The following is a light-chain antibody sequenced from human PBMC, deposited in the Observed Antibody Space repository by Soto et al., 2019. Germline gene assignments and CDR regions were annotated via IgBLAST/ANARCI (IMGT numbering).Light chain of an antibody. V-gene: IGKV1-6*01. CDR2: AAS. J-gene: IGKJ1*01. CDR1: QSISEY. Sequence: IQMTQSPSTLSASVGDRVIIPCRASQSISEYLAWYKQKPGKAPKLLIYAASSLQSGVPSRFRGSGSGSDFSLTISSLQPEDFATYLCLQDYNYPRTFGQGTKVEI. CDR3: LQDYNYPRT.